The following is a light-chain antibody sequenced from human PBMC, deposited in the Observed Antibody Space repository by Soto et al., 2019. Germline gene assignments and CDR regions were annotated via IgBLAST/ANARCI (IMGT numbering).Light chain of an antibody. CDR3: QQYNNWPPWT. V-gene: IGKV3-15*01. CDR2: GAS. Sequence: EIVMTQSPVTLSVSPGERGSLSCRASQSVSSNLAWYQQKPGQAPRLLIYGASTRATGIPARFSGSGSGTEFTLTISSLQSEDFAVYYCQQYNNWPPWTFGQGTKVDI. CDR1: QSVSSN. J-gene: IGKJ1*01.